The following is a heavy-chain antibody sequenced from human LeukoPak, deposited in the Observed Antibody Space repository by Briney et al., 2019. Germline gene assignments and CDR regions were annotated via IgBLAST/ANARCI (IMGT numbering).Heavy chain of an antibody. CDR3: AKGVVVAPDVTPFDY. D-gene: IGHD2-2*01. CDR1: GFTFSNYG. V-gene: IGHV3-30*02. J-gene: IGHJ4*02. CDR2: IRYDGSIK. Sequence: GGSLRLSCAASGFTFSNYGIHWVRQAPGKGLEWVAFIRYDGSIKYYADSVKGRFTISRDNAKNSLYLQMNSLRAEDTAVYYCAKGVVVAPDVTPFDYWGQGTLVTVSS.